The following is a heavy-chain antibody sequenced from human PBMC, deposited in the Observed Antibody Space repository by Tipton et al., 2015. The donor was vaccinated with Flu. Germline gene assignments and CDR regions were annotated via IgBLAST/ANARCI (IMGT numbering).Heavy chain of an antibody. D-gene: IGHD5-24*01. V-gene: IGHV4-38-2*02. J-gene: IGHJ4*02. CDR1: GYSISSGFY. CDR3: ARGDGYNFDY. Sequence: TLSLTCTVSGYSISSGFYWGWIRQPPGKGLEWIGNIYHSGSTFYNPSLKSRVTISVDTPKNQFSLKLSSVTAADTAVYYCARGDGYNFDYWGQGTLVTVSS. CDR2: IYHSGST.